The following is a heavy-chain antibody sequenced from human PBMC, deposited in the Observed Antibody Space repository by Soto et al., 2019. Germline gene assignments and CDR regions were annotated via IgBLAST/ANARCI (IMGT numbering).Heavy chain of an antibody. CDR2: IKDDGGDE. D-gene: IGHD6-19*01. CDR3: AGGSGWISDS. J-gene: IGHJ4*02. Sequence: EVQLVESGGGLVQPGGSLRLSCAASEFTFSPYWMSWVRQAPGKGLEWVAIIKDDGGDEHYLEAGRGRFTISRDNAKKALYLAMNSRRVEDTAMYYCAGGSGWISDSWGQGTLVTVSS. CDR1: EFTFSPYW. V-gene: IGHV3-7*05.